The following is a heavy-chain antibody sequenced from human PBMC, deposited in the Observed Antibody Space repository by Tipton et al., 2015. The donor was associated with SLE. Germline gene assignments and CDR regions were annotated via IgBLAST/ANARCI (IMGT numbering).Heavy chain of an antibody. CDR3: ARAGDYDFWSGYYNY. CDR1: GGSISSSSYY. D-gene: IGHD3-3*01. Sequence: TLSLTCTVSGGSISSSSYYWGWIRQPPGKGLEWIGSIYYSGSTYYNPSLKSRVTISVDTSKNQFSLKLSSVTAADTAVYYCARAGDYDFWSGYYNYWGQGTLVTVSS. CDR2: IYYSGST. J-gene: IGHJ4*02. V-gene: IGHV4-39*07.